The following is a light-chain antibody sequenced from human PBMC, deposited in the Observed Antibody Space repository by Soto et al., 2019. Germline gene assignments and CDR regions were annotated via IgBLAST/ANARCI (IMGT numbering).Light chain of an antibody. Sequence: DIVMTQSPDSLAVSLGERATINCRASQSVSSNLAWYQQKPGQAPRFLIYGASTRATGIPARFSGSGSGTEFTLTISSLQSEDFAVYYCQQYDNWPLTFGGGTKVDIK. V-gene: IGKV3-15*01. CDR3: QQYDNWPLT. CDR2: GAS. CDR1: QSVSSN. J-gene: IGKJ4*01.